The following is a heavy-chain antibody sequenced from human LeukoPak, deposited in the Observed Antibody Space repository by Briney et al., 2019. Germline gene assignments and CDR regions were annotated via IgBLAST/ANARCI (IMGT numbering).Heavy chain of an antibody. CDR2: IHYSGST. CDR3: AKDRGGAAAFDWFDP. J-gene: IGHJ5*02. Sequence: PSETLSLTCTVSGGSVDSHYWHWIRQPPGMGLEWIGYIHYSGSTHYNASLNSRVTISLDTSKNQFSLKLYSVTAADTAVYYCAKDRGGAAAFDWFDPWGQGILVTVSS. CDR1: GGSVDSHY. V-gene: IGHV4-59*02. D-gene: IGHD6-13*01.